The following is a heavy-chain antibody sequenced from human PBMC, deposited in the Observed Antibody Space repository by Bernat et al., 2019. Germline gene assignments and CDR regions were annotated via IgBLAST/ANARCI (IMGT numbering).Heavy chain of an antibody. CDR3: AGGLLGSVGFDWA. CDR1: GFTFSSHW. J-gene: IGHJ4*02. Sequence: EVQLVESGGGLVQPGGSLRLSCAASGFTFSSHWMHWVRQVPGKGLVWVSHTNSDGSSTNYADSVKGRFTISRDNAKNTLYLQMNSLRAEDTAVYYCAGGLLGSVGFDWARGRGTLVTVSS. D-gene: IGHD3-9*01. V-gene: IGHV3-74*01. CDR2: TNSDGSST.